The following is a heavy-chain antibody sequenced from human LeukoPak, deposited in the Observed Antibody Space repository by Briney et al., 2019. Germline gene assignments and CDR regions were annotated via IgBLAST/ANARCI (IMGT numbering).Heavy chain of an antibody. D-gene: IGHD3-3*01. J-gene: IGHJ4*02. V-gene: IGHV4-59*01. CDR1: GGSSSSYY. Sequence: PSETLSLTCTVSGGSSSSYYWSWIRQPPGKGLEWIGYIYYSGTTNYNPSLKSRLTISVDTSKNQFSLKLSSVTAADTAIYYCARASIFGVVRAIDYWGQGTLVTVSS. CDR3: ARASIFGVVRAIDY. CDR2: IYYSGTT.